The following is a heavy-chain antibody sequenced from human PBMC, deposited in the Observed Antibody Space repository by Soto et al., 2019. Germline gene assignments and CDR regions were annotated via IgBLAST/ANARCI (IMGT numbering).Heavy chain of an antibody. J-gene: IGHJ6*02. V-gene: IGHV1-8*01. CDR3: ARYYYDSSGWGDYYYGMDV. D-gene: IGHD3-22*01. CDR2: MNPNSGNT. Sequence: QVQLVQSGAEVKKPGASVKVSCKASGYTFTSYDINWVRQATGQGLEWMGWMNPNSGNTGYAQKFQGRVTMTRNTYKSTAYMEMSSLRAADTTVYYCARYYYDSSGWGDYYYGMDVWGQGTTVTVSS. CDR1: GYTFTSYD.